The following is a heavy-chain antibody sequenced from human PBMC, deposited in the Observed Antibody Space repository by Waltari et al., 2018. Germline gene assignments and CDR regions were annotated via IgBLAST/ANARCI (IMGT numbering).Heavy chain of an antibody. Sequence: MQLVESGGGLVKQGGSLRLSCAASGFSFSDVWMHWVRQAPGKGLEWVGNVFRSGTTSSTPSLSSRITMSVDTSKNQFSLKLKSVTAADSAIYYCASEYGGSYFDYWGQGVRVNVSS. D-gene: IGHD3-16*01. CDR2: VFRSGTT. V-gene: IGHV4-28*03. J-gene: IGHJ4*02. CDR3: ASEYGGSYFDY. CDR1: GFSFSDVW.